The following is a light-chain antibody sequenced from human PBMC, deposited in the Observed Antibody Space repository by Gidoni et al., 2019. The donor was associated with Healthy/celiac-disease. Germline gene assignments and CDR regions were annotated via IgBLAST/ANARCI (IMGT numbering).Light chain of an antibody. J-gene: IGLJ2*01. CDR2: DVS. CDR1: SRAVGGYNY. Sequence: SALTQPASVSGSPGQSITISCTGTSRAVGGYNYVSWYQQHPGKAPKLMIYDVSTRPSGVSNRFSGSKSGNTASLTISGLQAEDEADYYCSSYTSSSPVFGGGTKLTVL. V-gene: IGLV2-14*01. CDR3: SSYTSSSPV.